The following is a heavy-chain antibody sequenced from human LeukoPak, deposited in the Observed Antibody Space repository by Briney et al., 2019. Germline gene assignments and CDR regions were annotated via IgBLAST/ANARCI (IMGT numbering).Heavy chain of an antibody. CDR2: IRSKAYGGTT. CDR1: GFTFGDYA. Sequence: GGSLRLSCTASGFTFGDYAMSWVRQAPGKGLEWVGFIRSKAYGGTTVYAASVKGRFTISRDDSKSIAYLQMNSLKTEDTAVYYCTRRGGYSHSDYWGQGTLVTVSS. D-gene: IGHD5-18*01. CDR3: TRRGGYSHSDY. V-gene: IGHV3-49*04. J-gene: IGHJ4*02.